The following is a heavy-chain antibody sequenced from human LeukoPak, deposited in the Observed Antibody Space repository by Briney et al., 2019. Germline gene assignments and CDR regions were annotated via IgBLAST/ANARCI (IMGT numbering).Heavy chain of an antibody. CDR1: GFTFNSYA. CDR3: ARVVSFTSDY. J-gene: IGHJ4*02. V-gene: IGHV3-23*01. CDR2: IIGSGGNT. Sequence: PGGSLRLSCAASGFTFNSYAMNWVRQAPGKGLEWVSVIIGSGGNTYYAEPVKGRFTISRDNSKNTLYLQMNSLRAEDTALYYCARVVSFTSDYWGQGILVTVSS.